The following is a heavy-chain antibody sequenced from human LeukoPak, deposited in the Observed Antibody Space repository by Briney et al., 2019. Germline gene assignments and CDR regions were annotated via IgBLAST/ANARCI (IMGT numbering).Heavy chain of an antibody. V-gene: IGHV2-5*02. Sequence: SGPTLVKPTQTLTLTCTSSGFSLSTSGVGVGWIRQPPGKALEWLALIYWDDDKRYSPSLKSRLTITKDTSKNQVVLTMTNMDPVDTATYYCARNIEQWLVLAFDIWGQGTMVTVSS. D-gene: IGHD6-19*01. J-gene: IGHJ3*02. CDR1: GFSLSTSGVG. CDR2: IYWDDDK. CDR3: ARNIEQWLVLAFDI.